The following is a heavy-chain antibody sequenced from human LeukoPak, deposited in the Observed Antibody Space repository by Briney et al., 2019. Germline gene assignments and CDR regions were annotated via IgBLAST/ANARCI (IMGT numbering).Heavy chain of an antibody. Sequence: ASVKVSCKASGYTFTGYYMHWVRQAPGQGLEWMGWINPNSGGTNYAQKFQGRVTMTRDTSISTAYLQWNSLKASDTAMYYCARHRATMVRGIYYFYYMDVWGKGTTVTISS. V-gene: IGHV1-2*02. J-gene: IGHJ6*03. D-gene: IGHD3-10*01. CDR3: ARHRATMVRGIYYFYYMDV. CDR1: GYTFTGYY. CDR2: INPNSGGT.